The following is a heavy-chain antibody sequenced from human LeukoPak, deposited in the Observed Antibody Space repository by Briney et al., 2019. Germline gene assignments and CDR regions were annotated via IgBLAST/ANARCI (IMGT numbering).Heavy chain of an antibody. CDR3: AKETDSSGYYPLDY. J-gene: IGHJ4*02. V-gene: IGHV3-23*01. Sequence: GGSLRLSCATSGFPFSSYAMTWVRQAPGKGLECVSGISYSGGSTYYADSVKGRFTITRDNSKDTLYLQMNSLRAEDTAVYYCAKETDSSGYYPLDYWGQGTLVTVSS. CDR2: ISYSGGST. D-gene: IGHD3-22*01. CDR1: GFPFSSYA.